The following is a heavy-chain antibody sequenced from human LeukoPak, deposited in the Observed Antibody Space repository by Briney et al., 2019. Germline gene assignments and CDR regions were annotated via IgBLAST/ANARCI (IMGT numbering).Heavy chain of an antibody. Sequence: SETLSLTCAVYGGSFSGYYWSWIRQPPGKGLEWMGEINHSGSTNYNPPLKSRVTISVDTSKNQFSLRLSSVTAADTAVYYCARGTHYYGSGSYLRPWGQGTLVTVSS. J-gene: IGHJ5*02. CDR1: GGSFSGYY. D-gene: IGHD3-10*01. V-gene: IGHV4-34*01. CDR2: INHSGST. CDR3: ARGTHYYGSGSYLRP.